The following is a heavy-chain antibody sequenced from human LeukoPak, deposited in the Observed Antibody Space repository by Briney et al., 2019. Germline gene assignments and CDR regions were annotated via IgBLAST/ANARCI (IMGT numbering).Heavy chain of an antibody. Sequence: GGSLRLSCAASGFTFSSYWMSWVRQAPGKGLEWVANIKQDGSEKYYVDSVKGRFTISRDNAKNSLYLQMNSLRAEDTAVYYCARVVPIYSNYVGVYYWGQGTLVTVSS. CDR1: GFTFSSYW. D-gene: IGHD4-11*01. CDR3: ARVVPIYSNYVGVYY. J-gene: IGHJ4*02. CDR2: IKQDGSEK. V-gene: IGHV3-7*01.